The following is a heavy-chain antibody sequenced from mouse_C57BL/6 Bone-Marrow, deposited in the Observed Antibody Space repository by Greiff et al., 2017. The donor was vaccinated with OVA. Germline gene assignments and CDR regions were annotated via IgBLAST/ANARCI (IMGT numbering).Heavy chain of an antibody. J-gene: IGHJ3*01. D-gene: IGHD3-2*02. V-gene: IGHV1-19*01. Sequence: VQLQQSGPVLVKPGASVKMSCKASGYTFTDYYMNWVKQSHGKSLEWIGVINPYNGGTSYNQKFKGKATLTVDKSSSTAYMELNSLTSEDSAVYYCAREGSSGYAAWFAYWGQGTLVTVSA. CDR1: GYTFTDYY. CDR2: INPYNGGT. CDR3: AREGSSGYAAWFAY.